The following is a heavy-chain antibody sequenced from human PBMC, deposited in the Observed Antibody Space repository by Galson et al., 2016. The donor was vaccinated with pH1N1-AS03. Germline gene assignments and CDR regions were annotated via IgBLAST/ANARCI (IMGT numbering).Heavy chain of an antibody. Sequence: SLRLSCAASGFTFSTYTMNWVRQAPGKGLEWLSYISSSGSTINYADSVKGRFTNARDNADNSLSLQMDNLRPEDPAVYFCASPRDPRKGPYGMDCWGRGTSVIVSS. J-gene: IGHJ6*02. CDR1: GFTFSTYT. V-gene: IGHV3-48*04. CDR3: ASPRDPRKGPYGMDC. CDR2: ISSSGSTI.